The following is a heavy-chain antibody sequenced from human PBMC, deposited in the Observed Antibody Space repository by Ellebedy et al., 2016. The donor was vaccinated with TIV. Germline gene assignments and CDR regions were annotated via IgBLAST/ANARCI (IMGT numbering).Heavy chain of an antibody. Sequence: SLKISCAASGFTFDDYAMHWVRQAPGKGLEWVSGISWNSGSIGYADSVKGRFTISRDNAKNSLYLQMNSLRAEDTAVYYCAKGQLYCDYWGQGTLVTVSS. CDR3: AKGQLYCDY. D-gene: IGHD3-10*01. J-gene: IGHJ4*02. V-gene: IGHV3-9*01. CDR2: ISWNSGSI. CDR1: GFTFDDYA.